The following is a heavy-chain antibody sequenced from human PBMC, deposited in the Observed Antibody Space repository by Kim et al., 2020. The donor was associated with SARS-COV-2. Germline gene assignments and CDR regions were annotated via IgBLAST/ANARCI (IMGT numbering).Heavy chain of an antibody. CDR1: GFTFSSYD. CDR2: IGTAGDT. CDR3: ARATQIRDPLGYYYYYVMDV. J-gene: IGHJ6*02. Sequence: GGSLRLSCAASGFTFSSYDMHWVRQAPGKGLEWVSAIGTAGDTYYPGSVKGRFTISRENAKNSLYLQMNSLRTGDTAVYYCARATQIRDPLGYYYYYVMDVWGQGTTVTVSS. D-gene: IGHD3-16*01. V-gene: IGHV3-13*01.